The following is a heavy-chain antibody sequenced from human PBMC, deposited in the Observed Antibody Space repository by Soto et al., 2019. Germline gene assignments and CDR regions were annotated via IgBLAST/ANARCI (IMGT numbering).Heavy chain of an antibody. Sequence: QVQLVQSGAEVKKPGASVKVSCKASGYTFTSYGISWVRQDPGQGLEWMGWISAYNGNTNYAQKLQGRVTMTTAKSTSTAYMELRSLRSDDTAVDYCAREGLARIMITFVDDNWDAFDIWGQGTMVTVSS. CDR3: AREGLARIMITFVDDNWDAFDI. CDR1: GYTFTSYG. D-gene: IGHD3-16*01. V-gene: IGHV1-18*01. CDR2: ISAYNGNT. J-gene: IGHJ3*02.